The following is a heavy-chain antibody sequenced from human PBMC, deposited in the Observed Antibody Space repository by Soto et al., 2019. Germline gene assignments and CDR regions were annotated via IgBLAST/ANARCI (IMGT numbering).Heavy chain of an antibody. V-gene: IGHV4-30-2*01. CDR1: GGYISSGHYS. Sequence: SETLSLTCSVSGGYISSGHYSWSWIRQPPGKGLEWIGFIYNSGSTYYNSSLKSRVTISVDGSKTHFFLNLTSVTPADTAVYYCATYRKFFQSWGQGTEVTVS. CDR2: IYNSGST. J-gene: IGHJ3*01. CDR3: ATYRKFFQS.